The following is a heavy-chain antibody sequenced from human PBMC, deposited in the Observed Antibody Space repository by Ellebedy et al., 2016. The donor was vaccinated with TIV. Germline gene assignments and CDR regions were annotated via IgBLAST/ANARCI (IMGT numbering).Heavy chain of an antibody. V-gene: IGHV3-48*02. D-gene: IGHD3-16*01. CDR1: GFTFRSYS. CDR3: SRDGGRGGGNDF. CDR2: IKSSSNPI. J-gene: IGHJ4*02. Sequence: GESLKISRAASGFTFRSYSMNWVRQAPGKGLEWVSHIKSSSNPIYYADSVKGRFIISRDNAKNSLYLQMNNLRDEDTAVYYCSRDGGRGGGNDFWGQGTLVIVSS.